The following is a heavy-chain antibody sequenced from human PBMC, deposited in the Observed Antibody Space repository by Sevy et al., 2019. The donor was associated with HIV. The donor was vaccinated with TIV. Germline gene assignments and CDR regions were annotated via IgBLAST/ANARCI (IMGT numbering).Heavy chain of an antibody. CDR3: ARADPIVVVPAAKGGWFDP. J-gene: IGHJ5*02. CDR2: IYHSGST. V-gene: IGHV4-38-2*01. D-gene: IGHD2-2*01. Sequence: SETLSLTCAVSGYSISSGYYWGWIRQPPGKGLEWIGSIYHSGSTYYNPSLKSRVIIPVDTSKNQFSLKLSSVTAADTAVYYCARADPIVVVPAAKGGWFDPWGQGTLVTVSS. CDR1: GYSISSGYY.